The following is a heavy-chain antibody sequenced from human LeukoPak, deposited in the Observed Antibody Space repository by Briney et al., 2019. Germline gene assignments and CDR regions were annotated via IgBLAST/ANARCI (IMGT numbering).Heavy chain of an antibody. D-gene: IGHD3-10*01. CDR3: AREGLNMVRGVIPKEAWGWFDP. J-gene: IGHJ5*02. V-gene: IGHV4-61*02. CDR2: IYTSGST. Sequence: SETLSLTCTVSGGSISSGGYYWNWIRQPAGKGLEWIGRIYTSGSTNYNPSLKSRVTVSVDTSKNQFSLKLSSVTAADTAVYYCAREGLNMVRGVIPKEAWGWFDPWGQGTLVTVSS. CDR1: GGSISSGGYY.